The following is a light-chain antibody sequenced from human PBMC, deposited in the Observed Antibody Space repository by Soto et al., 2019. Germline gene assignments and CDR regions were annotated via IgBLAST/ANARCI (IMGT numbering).Light chain of an antibody. CDR2: DVS. CDR1: SSDVGGYNY. CDR3: CSYTSTRTYV. V-gene: IGLV2-14*01. Sequence: QSALTQPASVSGSPGQSIAISCTGTSSDVGGYNYVSWYQQHPGKAPKLMTYDVSNRPSGASDRFSGSKSGNTASLTISGLQAEDEADYYCCSYTSTRTYVFGSGTKLTVL. J-gene: IGLJ1*01.